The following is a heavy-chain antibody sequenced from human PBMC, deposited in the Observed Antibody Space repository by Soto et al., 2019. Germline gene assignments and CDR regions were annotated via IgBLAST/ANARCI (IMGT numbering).Heavy chain of an antibody. CDR3: AGTTSPYWYYMDV. CDR2: TYYRTRWYY. V-gene: IGHV6-1*01. D-gene: IGHD1-7*01. Sequence: QVQLQESGPGLVKPSQTLSLTCVISGDSVSSNSAAWNWIRQSPSRVLEWLGRTYYRTRWYYDYAVSVRSRITVNPDTSKDQCSLQLTSVTPEDTAVYYCAGTTSPYWYYMDVWGKGTTVTVSS. CDR1: GDSVSSNSAA. J-gene: IGHJ6*03.